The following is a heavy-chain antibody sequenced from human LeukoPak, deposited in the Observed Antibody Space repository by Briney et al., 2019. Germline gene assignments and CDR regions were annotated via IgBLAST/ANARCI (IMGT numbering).Heavy chain of an antibody. J-gene: IGHJ4*02. Sequence: PGGSLRLSCAVSGFTFSSYAMYWVRQAPGKGLEYVSAISSNGGSTYYANSVKGRFTISRDNSKNTLYLQMGSLRAEDVAVYYCARDQYSSSWYVGAFDYWGQGTLVTVFS. CDR2: ISSNGGST. D-gene: IGHD6-13*01. V-gene: IGHV3-64*01. CDR1: GFTFSSYA. CDR3: ARDQYSSSWYVGAFDY.